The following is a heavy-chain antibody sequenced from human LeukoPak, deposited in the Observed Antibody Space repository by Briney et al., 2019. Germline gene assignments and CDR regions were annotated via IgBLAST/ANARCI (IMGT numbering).Heavy chain of an antibody. J-gene: IGHJ5*02. V-gene: IGHV4-61*02. CDR1: GGSINSGNYY. CDR2: IYSSGKT. Sequence: SETLSLTCTVSGGSINSGNYYWNWIRQPAGQGLQWIGRIYSSGKTNYSPSLQRRVTISLDTSKNQFSLKLNSVTAADTAVYYCARGLDSGFYQYKGFAPWGQGTLVTVSP. D-gene: IGHD3-22*01. CDR3: ARGLDSGFYQYKGFAP.